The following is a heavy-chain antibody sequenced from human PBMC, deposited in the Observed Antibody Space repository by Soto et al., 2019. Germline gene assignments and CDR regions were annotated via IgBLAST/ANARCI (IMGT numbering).Heavy chain of an antibody. CDR2: IWYDGSNK. V-gene: IGHV3-33*01. Sequence: GGSLRLSCAASGFTFSSYGMHWVRQAPGKGLEWVAVIWYDGSNKYYADSVKGRFTISRDNSKNTLYLQMNSLRTEDTAVYYCARDTVRGSKPNDAFDIWGQGTMVTVSS. J-gene: IGHJ3*02. CDR1: GFTFSSYG. D-gene: IGHD3-10*01. CDR3: ARDTVRGSKPNDAFDI.